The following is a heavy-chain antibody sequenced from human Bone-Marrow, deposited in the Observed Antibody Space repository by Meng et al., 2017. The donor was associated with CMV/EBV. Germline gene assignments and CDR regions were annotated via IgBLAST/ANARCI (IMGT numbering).Heavy chain of an antibody. CDR1: GFTFSSYW. Sequence: GESLKISCAASGFTFSSYWMHWVRQAPGKGLVWVSRINSDGSSTSYADSVKGRFTISRDNAKNTLYLQMNSLRAEDTAVYYCARGGGHYDFWSGYHYYYYYGMDVWGQGNTVTVSS. J-gene: IGHJ6*02. CDR2: INSDGSST. CDR3: ARGGGHYDFWSGYHYYYYYGMDV. D-gene: IGHD3-3*01. V-gene: IGHV3-74*01.